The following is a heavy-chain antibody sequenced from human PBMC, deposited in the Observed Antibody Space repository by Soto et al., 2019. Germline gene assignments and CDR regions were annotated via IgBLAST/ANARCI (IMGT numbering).Heavy chain of an antibody. CDR1: VGSISIYY. CDR2: IYTSGST. J-gene: IGHJ4*02. V-gene: IGHV4-4*07. D-gene: IGHD6-19*01. CDR3: AVAVAVNGDY. Sequence: SETLSLACTFSVGSISIYYWDWIRQPAGKGLDWIGRIYTSGSTNYNPSLKSRVTMSVDTSKNQFSLKLSSVTAADTAVYYCAVAVAVNGDYWGQGTLVTVSS.